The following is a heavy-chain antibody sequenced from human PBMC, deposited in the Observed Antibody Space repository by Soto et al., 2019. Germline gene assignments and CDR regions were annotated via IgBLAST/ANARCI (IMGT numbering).Heavy chain of an antibody. V-gene: IGHV3-9*01. D-gene: IGHD6-6*01. J-gene: IGHJ4*02. CDR1: GFTFDDYA. CDR2: ISWNSGSI. Sequence: PGGSLRLSCAASGFTFDDYAMHWVRQAPGKGLEWVSGISWNSGSIGYADSVKGRFTISRDNAKDSLYLQMNSLRAEDTALYYCTKAGTAARSTTEIDYWGQGTLVTVSS. CDR3: TKAGTAARSTTEIDY.